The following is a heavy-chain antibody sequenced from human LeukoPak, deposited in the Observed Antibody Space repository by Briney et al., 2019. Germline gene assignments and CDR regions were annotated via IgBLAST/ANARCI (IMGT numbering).Heavy chain of an antibody. Sequence: SETLSLTCGVSGGSISSSNWWSWVRQPPGKGLEWIGEIYHSGSTNYNPSLKSRVTISVDKSKNQFSLKLSSVTAADTAVYYYARIFIGNDYGETRGHIDYWGQGTLVTVSS. CDR3: ARIFIGNDYGETRGHIDY. D-gene: IGHD4-17*01. V-gene: IGHV4-4*02. J-gene: IGHJ4*02. CDR2: IYHSGST. CDR1: GGSISSSNW.